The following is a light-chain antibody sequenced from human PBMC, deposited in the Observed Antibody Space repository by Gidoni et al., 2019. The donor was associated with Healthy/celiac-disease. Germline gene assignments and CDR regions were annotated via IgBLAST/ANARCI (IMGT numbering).Light chain of an antibody. J-gene: IGKJ2*03. CDR1: QSISSY. CDR2: AAS. Sequence: VIWMNQPPSLLSASTGDRVTISCRMSQSISSYLDWYQQKPGKAPELLIYAASTLQSGVPSRFSGSGSGTDFTLTISCLQPEDFATYYCQQYYSFPCSFGQGTKLEIK. V-gene: IGKV1D-8*01. CDR3: QQYYSFPCS.